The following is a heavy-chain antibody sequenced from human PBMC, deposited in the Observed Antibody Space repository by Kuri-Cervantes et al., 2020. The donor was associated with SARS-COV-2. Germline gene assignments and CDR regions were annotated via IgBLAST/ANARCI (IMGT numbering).Heavy chain of an antibody. V-gene: IGHV4-39*01. Sequence: TVSGGSISSSTYYWGWTRQPPGKGLEWIGTIYYSGSTDYNPSLKSRVTISVDTSKNQFSLKLTSVTAADTAVYFCVGIWSHYRFDYWGQGTLVTVSS. J-gene: IGHJ4*02. D-gene: IGHD3-3*01. CDR1: GGSISSSTYY. CDR2: IYYSGST. CDR3: VGIWSHYRFDY.